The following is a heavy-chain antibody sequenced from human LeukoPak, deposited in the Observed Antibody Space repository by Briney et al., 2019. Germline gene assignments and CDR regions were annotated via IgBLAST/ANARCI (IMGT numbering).Heavy chain of an antibody. CDR1: GGSISSSSDY. CDR3: ARQRSVVDNWFDP. J-gene: IGHJ5*02. Sequence: SETLSLTCTVSGGSISSSSDYWGWIRQPPGKGLEWIGSIYYSGSTYYNPSLKSRVTISVDTSKNQFSLKLSSVTAADTAVYYCARQRSVVDNWFDPWGQGTLVTVSS. D-gene: IGHD2-21*01. CDR2: IYYSGST. V-gene: IGHV4-39*01.